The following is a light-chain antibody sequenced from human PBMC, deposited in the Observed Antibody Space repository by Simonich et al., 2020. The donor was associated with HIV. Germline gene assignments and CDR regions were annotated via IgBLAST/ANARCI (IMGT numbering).Light chain of an antibody. J-gene: IGKJ3*01. Sequence: DIQMTQSPSSLSASVGDRVTITCRASQSISRYLNWYQQKPGKAPKVLIYAASSLQSGVPSRFSGSGSGTEFTLTISSMQSEDLAVYYCHQYNKWPPGFTFGPGTKVDIK. CDR2: AAS. CDR3: HQYNKWPPGFT. CDR1: QSISRY. V-gene: IGKV1-39*01.